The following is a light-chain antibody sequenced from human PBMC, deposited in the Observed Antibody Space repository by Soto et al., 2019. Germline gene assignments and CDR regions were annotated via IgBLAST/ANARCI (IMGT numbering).Light chain of an antibody. Sequence: EIVLTQSPGTLSLSPRERATLSCRASQSVSNNYLAWYQHRPGQAPRLLIYGASTRAPGIPDRFSGSGSGTDFPLTSSRLEPEDFAVYYCQQYAASPRTFGQGTQVEV. CDR2: GAS. J-gene: IGKJ1*01. CDR1: QSVSNNY. CDR3: QQYAASPRT. V-gene: IGKV3-20*01.